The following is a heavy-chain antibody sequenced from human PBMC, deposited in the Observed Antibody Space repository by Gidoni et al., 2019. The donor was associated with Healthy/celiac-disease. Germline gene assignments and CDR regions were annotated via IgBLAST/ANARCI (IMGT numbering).Heavy chain of an antibody. J-gene: IGHJ4*02. D-gene: IGHD2-2*01. CDR2: INPSGGST. CDR1: GHTFTSYY. CDR3: ARSVPWNYFDY. Sequence: VQLVQSGAEVKKPGASVKVSCKASGHTFTSYYMHWVRQAPGQGLEWMGIINPSGGSTSYAQKFQGRVTMTRDTSTSTVYMELSSLRSEDTAVYYCARSVPWNYFDYWGQGTLVTVSS. V-gene: IGHV1-46*01.